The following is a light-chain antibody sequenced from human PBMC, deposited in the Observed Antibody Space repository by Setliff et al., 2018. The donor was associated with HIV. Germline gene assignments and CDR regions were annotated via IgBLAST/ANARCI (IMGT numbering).Light chain of an antibody. CDR1: STDVGTYNL. Sequence: QSALTQPASVSGSPGQSITISCTGTSTDVGTYNLVSWYQQHPGKAPKVMIYEVSKRPSGISNRFSGSKSGNTASLTISGLQPEDESDYYCSSYASGSTSLFVFGTGTKVTVL. V-gene: IGLV2-23*02. J-gene: IGLJ1*01. CDR3: SSYASGSTSLFV. CDR2: EVS.